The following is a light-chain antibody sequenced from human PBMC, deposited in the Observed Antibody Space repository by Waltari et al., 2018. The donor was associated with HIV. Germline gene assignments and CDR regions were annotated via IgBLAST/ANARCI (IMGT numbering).Light chain of an antibody. V-gene: IGLV2-8*01. CDR1: SSDVGGYNY. J-gene: IGLJ2*01. Sequence: QSALTQPPSASGSPGQSVTLSCTGTSSDVGGYNYDSWHQQHPGKAPKRMIYDVIKRPSGVPDRFSCSTSGNTASLTVSGLQPEDEAAYYCSSHAGSKVVFGGGTRLTVL. CDR3: SSHAGSKVV. CDR2: DVI.